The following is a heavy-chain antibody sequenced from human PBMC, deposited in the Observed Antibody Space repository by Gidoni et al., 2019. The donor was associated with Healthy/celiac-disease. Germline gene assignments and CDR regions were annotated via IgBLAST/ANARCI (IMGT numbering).Heavy chain of an antibody. CDR2: ISYDGSNK. Sequence: QVQLVESGGGVAQPGRSLRLSCAASGFTFSSYGMHWVRQAPGKGLEWVAVISYDGSNKYYADSVKGRFTISRDNSKNTLYLQMNSLRAEDTAVYYCAKAGSSSGYPLGMDVWGQGTTVTVSS. CDR1: GFTFSSYG. J-gene: IGHJ6*02. D-gene: IGHD3-22*01. CDR3: AKAGSSSGYPLGMDV. V-gene: IGHV3-30*18.